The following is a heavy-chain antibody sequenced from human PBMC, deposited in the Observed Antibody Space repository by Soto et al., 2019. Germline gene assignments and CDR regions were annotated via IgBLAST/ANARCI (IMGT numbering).Heavy chain of an antibody. J-gene: IGHJ4*02. D-gene: IGHD3-3*01. Sequence: QVQLVQSGAEVKKPGASVRVSCQAYGYSFTNYGIIWVRQAPGQGLEWMGWVSGYNGNINYVQKLQGRVTMTADTSTSTAYMELRSLRSDDTAVYYWARGPRRFLEWLPLDYWGQGTLVPVSS. V-gene: IGHV1-18*01. CDR3: ARGPRRFLEWLPLDY. CDR1: GYSFTNYG. CDR2: VSGYNGNI.